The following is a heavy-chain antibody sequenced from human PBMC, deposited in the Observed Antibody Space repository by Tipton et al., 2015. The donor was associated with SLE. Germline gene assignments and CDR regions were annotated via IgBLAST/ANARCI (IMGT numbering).Heavy chain of an antibody. CDR2: IVSSGNT. CDR1: GASMNSGSYS. J-gene: IGHJ5*01. V-gene: IGHV4-61*09. D-gene: IGHD1-26*01. CDR3: ARETGTYYSTWFDS. Sequence: TLSLTCSVSGASMNSGSYSWHWIRQPAGKALQWLGHIVSSGNTYYNPSLRSRVSISVDVSRNQFSLTLNSVTAADTATYSCARETGTYYSTWFDSWGQGTLVTVSS.